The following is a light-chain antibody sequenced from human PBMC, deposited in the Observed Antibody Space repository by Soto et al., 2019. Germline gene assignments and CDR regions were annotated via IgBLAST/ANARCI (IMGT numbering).Light chain of an antibody. CDR2: SNN. V-gene: IGLV1-44*01. Sequence: QSVLTQPPSASGTPGQRVTISCSGSSSNIGRNTVNWYQQFPGTAPKLLIYSNNQRPSGVPDRFSGSKSGTSASLAISGLQSEDEADYYCAAWDDSLNAYVFGPGTKLTVL. CDR1: SSNIGRNT. CDR3: AAWDDSLNAYV. J-gene: IGLJ1*01.